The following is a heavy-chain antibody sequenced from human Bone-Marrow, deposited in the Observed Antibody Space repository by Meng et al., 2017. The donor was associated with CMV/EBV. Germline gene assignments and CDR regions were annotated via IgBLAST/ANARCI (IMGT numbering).Heavy chain of an antibody. Sequence: LCLSCAASVFPFSRYWMHWVRQAPGKGLVWVSRINSDGSSTSYADSVKGRFTISRDNAKNTLYLQMNSLRAEDTAVYYCARRNYADYWGQGTLVTVSS. CDR1: VFPFSRYW. D-gene: IGHD1-7*01. J-gene: IGHJ4*02. CDR2: INSDGSST. CDR3: ARRNYADY. V-gene: IGHV3-74*01.